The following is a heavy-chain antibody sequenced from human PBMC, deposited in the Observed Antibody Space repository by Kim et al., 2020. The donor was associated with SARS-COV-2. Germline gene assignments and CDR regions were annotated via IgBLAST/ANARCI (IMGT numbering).Heavy chain of an antibody. CDR3: ASNYCSSTSCYTWYNWFDP. V-gene: IGHV1-18*04. D-gene: IGHD2-2*02. CDR2: ISAYNGNT. CDR1: GYTFTSYG. J-gene: IGHJ5*02. Sequence: ASVKVSCKASGYTFTSYGISWVRQAPGQGLEWMGWISAYNGNTNYAQKLQGRVTMTTDTSTSTAYMELRSLRSDDTAVYYCASNYCSSTSCYTWYNWFDPWGQGTLVTVSS.